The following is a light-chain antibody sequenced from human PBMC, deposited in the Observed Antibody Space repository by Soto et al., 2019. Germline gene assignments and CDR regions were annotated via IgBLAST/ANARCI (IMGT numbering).Light chain of an antibody. J-gene: IGKJ1*01. V-gene: IGKV3-20*01. Sequence: EMVLTQSPGTLTLSPGERATLSCRASQSVSSNYLAWYRRKPGQAPRLLIYGASNRATDIPGRFSGSGSGTDFTLTITRLEPEDFAVYYCQKYGSSPPTFGPGTRVEIK. CDR1: QSVSSNY. CDR3: QKYGSSPPT. CDR2: GAS.